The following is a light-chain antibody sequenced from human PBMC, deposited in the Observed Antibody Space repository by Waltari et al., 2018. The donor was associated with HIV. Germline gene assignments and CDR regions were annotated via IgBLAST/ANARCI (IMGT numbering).Light chain of an antibody. CDR3: MQALQTPFT. CDR1: QSLLHSNGYNY. Sequence: DIVMTQSPLSLPIPPGEPASISCSSSQSLLHSNGYNYLDWYLQKPGQSPQLLIYLGSNRASGVPDRFSGSGSGTDFILKISRVEAEDVGVYYCMQALQTPFTFGPGTKVDIK. V-gene: IGKV2-28*01. J-gene: IGKJ3*01. CDR2: LGS.